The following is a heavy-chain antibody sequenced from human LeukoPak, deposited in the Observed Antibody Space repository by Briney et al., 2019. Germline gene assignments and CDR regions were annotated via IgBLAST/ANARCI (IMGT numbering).Heavy chain of an antibody. J-gene: IGHJ6*02. CDR1: GGSISTPNYL. V-gene: IGHV4-39*01. CDR2: IFDSGST. CDR3: ASHADRGPGRAYGMDV. Sequence: SETLSLTCTVSGGSISTPNYLWGWIRQPPGEGLEWIGSIFDSGSTRYHPSLESRLTISKDTSKNQFSLRLTSVTAADTAIFYCASHADRGPGRAYGMDVWGQGTTVTVSS. D-gene: IGHD1-1*01.